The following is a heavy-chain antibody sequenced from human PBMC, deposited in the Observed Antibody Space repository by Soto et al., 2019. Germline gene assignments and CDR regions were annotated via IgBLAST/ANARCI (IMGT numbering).Heavy chain of an antibody. D-gene: IGHD3-22*01. CDR3: ARSYYYDSSGYPFDY. Sequence: ASVKVSCKASGYTFTSYYMHWVRQAPGQGLEWMGVINPSGGSTSYAQKFQGRVTMTRDTSTSTVYMELSSLRSEDTAVYYCARSYYYDSSGYPFDYWGQGTLVTVSS. V-gene: IGHV1-46*03. CDR1: GYTFTSYY. CDR2: INPSGGST. J-gene: IGHJ4*02.